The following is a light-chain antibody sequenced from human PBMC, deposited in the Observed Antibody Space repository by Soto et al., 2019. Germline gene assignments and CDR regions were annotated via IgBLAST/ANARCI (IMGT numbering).Light chain of an antibody. CDR3: QQYHNWPPIT. CDR1: QSVGSK. CDR2: DAS. J-gene: IGKJ5*01. Sequence: DIVLTPSPGTLSLSPWERATLSCRASQSVGSKLAWYQQQPGQAPRLLLNDASTRATGVPATFRGCGAATSFTPTISSLQSDDFVVYYWQQYHNWPPITFGQGTRLDI. V-gene: IGKV3-15*01.